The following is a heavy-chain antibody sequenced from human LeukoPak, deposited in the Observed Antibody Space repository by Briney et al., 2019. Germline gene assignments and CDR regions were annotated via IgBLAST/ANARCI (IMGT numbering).Heavy chain of an antibody. Sequence: QSGGSLRLSCVASGVTLSNDAMSWARQAPGKGLEWVANIKHDGSEKNYVDSVKGRFTISRDNANNSLYLQMNSLRAEDTAVYYCATPLDYYDRSDSHQGGDWGQGTLVTVSS. CDR1: GVTLSNDA. D-gene: IGHD3-22*01. CDR3: ATPLDYYDRSDSHQGGD. J-gene: IGHJ4*02. CDR2: IKHDGSEK. V-gene: IGHV3-7*03.